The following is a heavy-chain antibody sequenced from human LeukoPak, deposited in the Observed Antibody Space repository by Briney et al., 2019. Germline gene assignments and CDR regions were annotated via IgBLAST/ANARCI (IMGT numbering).Heavy chain of an antibody. CDR1: GFTFSSHA. V-gene: IGHV3-23*01. CDR3: AKDPYGSGSYAFDY. D-gene: IGHD3-10*01. J-gene: IGHJ4*02. Sequence: PGGSLRLSCAASGFTFSSHAMSWVRQAPGKGLEWVSAISGSGGSTYYADSVKGRFTISRDNSKNTLYLQMNSLRAEDTAVYYCAKDPYGSGSYAFDYWGQGTLVTVSS. CDR2: ISGSGGST.